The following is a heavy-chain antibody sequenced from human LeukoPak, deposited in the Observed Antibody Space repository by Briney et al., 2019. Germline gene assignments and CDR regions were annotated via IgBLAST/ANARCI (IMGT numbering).Heavy chain of an antibody. D-gene: IGHD1-7*01. Sequence: GGSLRLSCAASGFTFNIFRMSWVRQTPGKGLEWLSYITQTGGTIYYADSVKGRFTISRDNAKNSLYLQINSLRAEDTAIYYCARVNYVSSGWGAPFDCWGQGTLVTVSS. CDR2: ITQTGGTI. CDR3: ARVNYVSSGWGAPFDC. J-gene: IGHJ4*02. V-gene: IGHV3-48*04. CDR1: GFTFNIFR.